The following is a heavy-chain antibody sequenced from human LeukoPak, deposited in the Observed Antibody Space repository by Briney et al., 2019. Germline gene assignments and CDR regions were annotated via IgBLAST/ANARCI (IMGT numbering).Heavy chain of an antibody. CDR2: IYYSGST. J-gene: IGHJ4*02. V-gene: IGHV4-59*01. CDR1: GGSISSYY. Sequence: SETLSLTCTVSGGSISSYYWSWIRQPPGKGLEWIGYIYYSGSTNYNPSLKSRVTISVDTSKNQFSLKLSSVTAADTALYYCASGEQLMYDYWGQGTLVTVSS. D-gene: IGHD3-16*01. CDR3: ASGEQLMYDY.